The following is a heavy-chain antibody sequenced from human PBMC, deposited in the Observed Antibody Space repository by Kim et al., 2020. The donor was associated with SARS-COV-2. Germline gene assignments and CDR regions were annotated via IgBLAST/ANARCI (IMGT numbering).Heavy chain of an antibody. J-gene: IGHJ4*01. D-gene: IGHD6-19*01. V-gene: IGHV3-30*18. CDR2: ISYDGSNK. Sequence: GGSLRLSCAASGFTFSSYGMHWVRQAPGKGLEWVAVISYDGSNKYYADSVKGRFTISRDNSKNTLYLQMNSLRAEDTAVYYCAKPSRPYSSGWYYFDYWG. CDR3: AKPSRPYSSGWYYFDY. CDR1: GFTFSSYG.